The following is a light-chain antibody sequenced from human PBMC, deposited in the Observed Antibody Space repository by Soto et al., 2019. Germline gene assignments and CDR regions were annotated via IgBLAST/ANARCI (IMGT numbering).Light chain of an antibody. V-gene: IGLV2-14*01. CDR2: EVN. Sequence: QSVLTQPASVSGSPGQSITISCTGTSSDVGGYNFVSWYQQHPGKAPKLMIYEVNNRPSGVSHRFSGSKSGNTASLTISGLQAEDEADYYCFSYTNSNTLGGVFGGGTKLTVL. CDR1: SSDVGGYNF. J-gene: IGLJ2*01. CDR3: FSYTNSNTLGGV.